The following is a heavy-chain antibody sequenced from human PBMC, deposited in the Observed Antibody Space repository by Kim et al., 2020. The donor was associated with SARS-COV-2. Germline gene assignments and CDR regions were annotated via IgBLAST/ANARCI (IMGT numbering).Heavy chain of an antibody. CDR3: TRGGYQHGMDG. Sequence: STTTAASVKGRFTTSRDNAKNTLSLQMNSLRAEDTAVYYCTRGGYQHGMDGWGQGTTVTVSS. CDR2: ST. J-gene: IGHJ6*02. V-gene: IGHV3-74*01. D-gene: IGHD5-12*01.